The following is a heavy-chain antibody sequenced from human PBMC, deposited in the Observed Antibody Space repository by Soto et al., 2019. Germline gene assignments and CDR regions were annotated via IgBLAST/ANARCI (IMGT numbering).Heavy chain of an antibody. Sequence: PGGSLRLSCAASGFTFSSYAMSWVRQAPGKGLEWVSAISGSGGSTYYADSVKGRFTISRDNSKNTLYLQMNSLRAEDTAVYYCAKDGTGVRFLEWLPRYWFDPWGQGTLVTVPS. V-gene: IGHV3-23*01. CDR3: AKDGTGVRFLEWLPRYWFDP. D-gene: IGHD3-3*01. CDR2: ISGSGGST. CDR1: GFTFSSYA. J-gene: IGHJ5*02.